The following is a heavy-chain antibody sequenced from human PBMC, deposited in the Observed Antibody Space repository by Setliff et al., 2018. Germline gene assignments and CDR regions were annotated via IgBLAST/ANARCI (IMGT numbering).Heavy chain of an antibody. CDR3: ARGGGRIRQLGATGVHTFDI. CDR2: IYTRGST. CDR1: GGSISSYY. J-gene: IGHJ3*02. V-gene: IGHV4-4*08. D-gene: IGHD1-1*01. Sequence: SETLSLTCAVSGGSISSYYWSWIRQPPGKGLEWIGYIYTRGSTNYNPSLQSRVTISVDTAKKQFSLKLNSVTAADTAIYYCARGGGRIRQLGATGVHTFDIWGQGTMVTVSS.